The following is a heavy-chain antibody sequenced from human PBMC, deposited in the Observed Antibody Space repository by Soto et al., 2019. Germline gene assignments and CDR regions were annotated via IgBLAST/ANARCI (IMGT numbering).Heavy chain of an antibody. Sequence: ASVKVSCKASGYTFTIYDINWVRQATGQGLEWMGWMNPNSGNTGYAQKFQGRVTMTRNTSISTAYMELSSLRSEDTAVYYCARAHSSSWSYYYYYYMDVWGKGTTVTVS. V-gene: IGHV1-8*01. CDR2: MNPNSGNT. J-gene: IGHJ6*03. CDR1: GYTFTIYD. D-gene: IGHD6-13*01. CDR3: ARAHSSSWSYYYYYYMDV.